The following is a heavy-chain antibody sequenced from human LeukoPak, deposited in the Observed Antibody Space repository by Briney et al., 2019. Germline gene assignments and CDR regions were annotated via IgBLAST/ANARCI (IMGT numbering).Heavy chain of an antibody. CDR1: GFTFSSYD. V-gene: IGHV3-13*04. CDR3: ARGRPGSYFDS. D-gene: IGHD1-26*01. J-gene: IGHJ4*02. CDR2: ISTTGDT. Sequence: GGSLRLSCAASGFTFSSYDMHWVRQATGKGLEWVSAISTTGDTYYPGSVKGRFTISRENAKSSLYLQMNSLRAGDTAVYYCARGRPGSYFDSWGQGTLVAVSS.